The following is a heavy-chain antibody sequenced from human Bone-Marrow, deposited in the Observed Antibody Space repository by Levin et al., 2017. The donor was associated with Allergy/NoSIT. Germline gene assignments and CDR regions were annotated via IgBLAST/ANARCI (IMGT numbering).Heavy chain of an antibody. CDR2: IYQSGTT. V-gene: IGHV4-38-2*02. D-gene: IGHD2-15*01. J-gene: IGHJ4*02. CDR3: ARDEDIVVGSLDY. CDR1: GYSISSGYY. Sequence: ETLSLTCGVSGYSISSGYYWGWIRQPPGKGLEWIGSIYQSGTTYYNPSLKSRVTMSVDASKNQFSLKLSSVTAADTAVYYCARDEDIVVGSLDYWGQGSLVTVSS.